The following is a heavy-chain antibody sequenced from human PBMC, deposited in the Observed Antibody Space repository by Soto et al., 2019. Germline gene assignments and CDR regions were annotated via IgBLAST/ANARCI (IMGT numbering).Heavy chain of an antibody. J-gene: IGHJ6*02. Sequence: QVQLVESGGGVVQPGRSLRLSCAASGFTFSSYAMHWVRQAPGKGLEWVAVISYDGSNKYYADSVKGRFTISRDNSKNTLYLQMNSLRAEDTAVYYCASGFSSSWPYYSYGMDVWGQGTTVTVSS. CDR3: ASGFSSSWPYYSYGMDV. V-gene: IGHV3-30-3*01. D-gene: IGHD6-13*01. CDR1: GFTFSSYA. CDR2: ISYDGSNK.